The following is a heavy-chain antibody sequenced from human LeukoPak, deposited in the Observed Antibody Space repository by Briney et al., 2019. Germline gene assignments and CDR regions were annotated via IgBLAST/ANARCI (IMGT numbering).Heavy chain of an antibody. V-gene: IGHV3-30*03. Sequence: PGGSLRLSCAASGFTFSSYGMHWVRQAPGKGLEWVAVISSDGNNKNYVDSVKGRFTFSRDNSKNTLYLQMNSLRAEDTAVYYCAIPSRGYSYGYDYWGQGTLVTVSS. CDR2: ISSDGNNK. CDR1: GFTFSSYG. D-gene: IGHD5-18*01. J-gene: IGHJ4*02. CDR3: AIPSRGYSYGYDY.